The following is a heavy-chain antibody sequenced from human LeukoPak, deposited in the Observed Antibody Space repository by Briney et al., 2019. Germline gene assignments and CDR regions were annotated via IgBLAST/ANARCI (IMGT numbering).Heavy chain of an antibody. CDR2: FDPEDGET. CDR1: GYTLTELS. J-gene: IGHJ4*02. D-gene: IGHD3-9*01. CDR3: AKSATTHDYDILTGYYRVPYYYFDY. V-gene: IGHV1-24*01. Sequence: ASVKVSCKVSGYTLTELSMHWVRQAPGKGLEWMGGFDPEDGETIYAQKFQGRVTITADESTSTAYMELSSLRSEDTAVYYCAKSATTHDYDILTGYYRVPYYYFDYWGQGTLVTVSS.